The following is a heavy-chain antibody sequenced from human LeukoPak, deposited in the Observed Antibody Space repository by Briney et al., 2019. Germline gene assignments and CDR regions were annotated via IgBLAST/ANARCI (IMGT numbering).Heavy chain of an antibody. CDR3: ARASLVRGVPYYFDY. V-gene: IGHV4-61*10. J-gene: IGHJ4*02. CDR1: GNSISSGDNY. CDR2: IYYSGST. D-gene: IGHD3-10*01. Sequence: SQTLSLTCTVSGNSISSGDNYWSWIRQPAGKGLEWIGYIYYSGSTNYNPSLKSRVTISVDTSKNQFSLKLSSVTAAGTAVYYCARASLVRGVPYYFDYWGQGTLVTVSS.